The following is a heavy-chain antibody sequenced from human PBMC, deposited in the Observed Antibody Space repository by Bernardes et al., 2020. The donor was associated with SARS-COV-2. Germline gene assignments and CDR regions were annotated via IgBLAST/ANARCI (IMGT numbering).Heavy chain of an antibody. J-gene: IGHJ6*02. CDR1: GYTFTDYY. D-gene: IGHD3-3*01. Sequence: ASVKVSCKASGYTFTDYYMHWVRQAPGQGLEWMGWINPNSGGTKFAQKFQGRVTMTRDTSISTAYIDLSRLRSDDTAVYYCARDNEEPWNHDFWRAYSLGRPDGGGMDVWGQGTTVTVSS. V-gene: IGHV1-2*02. CDR2: INPNSGGT. CDR3: ARDNEEPWNHDFWRAYSLGRPDGGGMDV.